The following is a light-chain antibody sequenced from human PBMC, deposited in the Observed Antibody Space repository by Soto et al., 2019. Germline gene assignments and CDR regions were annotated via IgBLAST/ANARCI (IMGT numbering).Light chain of an antibody. Sequence: EVMMTQSPATLSVSPGERATLSCRASQSVSSNLAWYQQKPGQAPRLLIYGASSRATGIPDRFSGSGSGTDFTLTISRLEPEDFAVYYCQQYGSSPTFGGGTKVDIK. CDR2: GAS. V-gene: IGKV3-20*01. CDR3: QQYGSSPT. J-gene: IGKJ4*01. CDR1: QSVSSN.